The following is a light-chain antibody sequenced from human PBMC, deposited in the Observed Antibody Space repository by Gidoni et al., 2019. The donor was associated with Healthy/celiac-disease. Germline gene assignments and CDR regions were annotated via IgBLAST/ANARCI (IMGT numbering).Light chain of an antibody. CDR3: QQRRNWPPRLT. CDR2: DAS. Sequence: EIVLTQSLSTLSLSPGERATLSCRASQSVSSYLAWYQQKPGQAPRLLIYDASNRATGIPARFSGSGSGTDFTLTISSLEPEDFAVYYCQQRRNWPPRLTFGPGTKVEIK. V-gene: IGKV3-11*01. J-gene: IGKJ3*01. CDR1: QSVSSY.